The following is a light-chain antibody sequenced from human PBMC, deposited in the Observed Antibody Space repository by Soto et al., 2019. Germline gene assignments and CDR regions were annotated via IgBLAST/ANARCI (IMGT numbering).Light chain of an antibody. CDR2: GAS. CDR1: QSVSGD. Sequence: EVVMTQSPATLSVSPGDRATLSCRASQSVSGDLAWYQHKPGQAPRLLIYGASTRATGVPDRFSGSGSGTEFTLTISRLQSEDFAVYFCHTYNNWLQTFGQGTRVDIK. J-gene: IGKJ1*01. CDR3: HTYNNWLQT. V-gene: IGKV3-15*01.